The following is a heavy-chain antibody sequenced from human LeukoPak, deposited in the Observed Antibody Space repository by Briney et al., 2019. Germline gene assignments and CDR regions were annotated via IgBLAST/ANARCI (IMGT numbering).Heavy chain of an antibody. CDR1: GLTVSSSY. CDR2: IYNDGST. J-gene: IGHJ3*02. Sequence: GGSLRLSCAASGLTVSSSYMSWVRQAPGKGLEWVSIIYNDGSTYYADSMKGRFTISRDNSKNTLYLQVNSLRAEDPAMYYCARNILFAFDIWGQGTMVTVSS. CDR3: ARNILFAFDI. V-gene: IGHV3-53*01. D-gene: IGHD2/OR15-2a*01.